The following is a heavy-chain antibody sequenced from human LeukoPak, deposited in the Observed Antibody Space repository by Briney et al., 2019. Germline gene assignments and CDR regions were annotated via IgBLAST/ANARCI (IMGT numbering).Heavy chain of an antibody. Sequence: ASVMVSCKASAYTFTGYYIHWVRQAPGQGLEWMGWINPNSGGTNYAQKLQGRVTMTRDTSITTAYMDLRGLRSDDAALYYCARGRAINSHYDSSVSLFGYWGQGTLVTVSS. CDR2: INPNSGGT. CDR3: ARGRAINSHYDSSVSLFGY. D-gene: IGHD3-22*01. J-gene: IGHJ4*02. V-gene: IGHV1-2*02. CDR1: AYTFTGYY.